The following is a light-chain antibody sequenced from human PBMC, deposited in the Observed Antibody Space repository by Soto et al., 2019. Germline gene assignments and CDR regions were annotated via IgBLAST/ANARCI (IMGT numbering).Light chain of an antibody. J-gene: IGLJ1*01. Sequence: QSALTQPRSVSGSXXXSVXXXXTGTSSDVGGYNYVSWYQQHPGKAPKLMIYDVSKRPSGVPDRFSGSKSGNTASLTISGLQAEDEADYYCCSYAGSVYVFGTGTKLTVL. CDR1: SSDVGGYNY. CDR3: CSYAGSVYV. V-gene: IGLV2-11*01. CDR2: DVS.